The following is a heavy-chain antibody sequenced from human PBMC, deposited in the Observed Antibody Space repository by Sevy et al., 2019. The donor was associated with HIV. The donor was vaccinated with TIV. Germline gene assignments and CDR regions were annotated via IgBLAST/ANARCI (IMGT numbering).Heavy chain of an antibody. V-gene: IGHV3-21*01. CDR2: VSSLSNYI. J-gene: IGHJ6*02. D-gene: IGHD7-27*01. CDR1: GSTFSSYS. Sequence: GGSLRLSCAASGSTFSSYSMNWVRQAPGKGLEWVSSVSSLSNYIYYADSVKGRFTISRDNAKNSLYLQMNSLRAEDTAVYYCARALANWDGVDVWGQGTTVTVSS. CDR3: ARALANWDGVDV.